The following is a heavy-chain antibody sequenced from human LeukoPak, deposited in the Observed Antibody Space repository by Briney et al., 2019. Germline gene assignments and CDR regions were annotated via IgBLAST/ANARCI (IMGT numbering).Heavy chain of an antibody. V-gene: IGHV4-59*01. Sequence: LILSCTASGFTFGDYAMSWVRQPPGKGLEWIGYIYYSGSTNYNPSLKSRVTISVDTSKNQFYLKLSSVTAADTAVYYCARDDYWGQGTLVTVSS. J-gene: IGHJ4*02. CDR2: IYYSGST. CDR3: ARDDY. CDR1: GFTFGDYA.